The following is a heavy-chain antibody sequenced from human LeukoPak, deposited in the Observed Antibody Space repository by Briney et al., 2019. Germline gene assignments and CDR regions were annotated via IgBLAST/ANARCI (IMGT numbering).Heavy chain of an antibody. J-gene: IGHJ4*02. V-gene: IGHV4-59*04. CDR1: GGSINSYY. Sequence: SETLSLTCTVSGGSINSYYWSWIRQPPGKGLEWIGYIYYSGSTYYNPSLKSRVTISVDTSKNQFSLKLSSVTAADTAVYYCAIRGYSYGFGVWGQGTLVTVSS. CDR2: IYYSGST. CDR3: AIRGYSYGFGV. D-gene: IGHD5-18*01.